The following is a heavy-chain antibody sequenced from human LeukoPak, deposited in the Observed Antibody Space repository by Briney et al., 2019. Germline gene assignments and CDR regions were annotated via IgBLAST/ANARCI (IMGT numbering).Heavy chain of an antibody. D-gene: IGHD1-26*01. CDR3: ARTAGWSFGFDY. V-gene: IGHV4-31*03. CDR1: GGSISSGGYY. Sequence: SETLSLTCTVSGGSISSGGYYWTWIRQYPGKGLEWIGYIYNSGTTYYNPSLQSRVTISGDTSTNQFSLKLSSVTAADTAVYYCARTAGWSFGFDYWGQGTLVTVSS. J-gene: IGHJ4*02. CDR2: IYNSGTT.